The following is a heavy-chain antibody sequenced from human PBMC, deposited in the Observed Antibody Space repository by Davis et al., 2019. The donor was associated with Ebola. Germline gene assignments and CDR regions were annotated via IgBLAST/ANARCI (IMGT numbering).Heavy chain of an antibody. CDR3: ARALGYTGYRPEY. CDR1: AYSFSRYS. D-gene: IGHD5-12*01. CDR2: INPNDDTT. V-gene: IGHV1-46*01. J-gene: IGHJ4*02. Sequence: AASVKVSCKASAYSFSRYSMHWVRQAPGQGLEWMGVINPNDDTTYYPQKFQGRVSMTRDTSTSTVYMEVRSLRSEDTAVYYCARALGYTGYRPEYWGQGTLVTVSS.